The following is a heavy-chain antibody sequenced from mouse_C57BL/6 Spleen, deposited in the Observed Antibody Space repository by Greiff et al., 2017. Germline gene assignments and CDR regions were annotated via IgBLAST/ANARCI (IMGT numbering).Heavy chain of an antibody. CDR1: GYAFSSYW. Sequence: QVQLQQSGAELVKPGASVKISCKASGYAFSSYWMNWVKQRPGKGLEWIGQIHPGDGDTNYNGKFKGKATLTADKSSSTAYMQLSILTSEDSAVYVCARRGLLQYYALDYWGQGTSVTVSS. CDR3: ARRGLLQYYALDY. D-gene: IGHD2-3*01. V-gene: IGHV1-80*01. J-gene: IGHJ4*01. CDR2: IHPGDGDT.